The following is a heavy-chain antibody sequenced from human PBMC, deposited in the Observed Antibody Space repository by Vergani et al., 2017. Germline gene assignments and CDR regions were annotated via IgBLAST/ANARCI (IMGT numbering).Heavy chain of an antibody. CDR1: GFTFDDYA. CDR3: APMAFWSGYTYFDY. D-gene: IGHD3-3*01. CDR2: ISGDGGST. Sequence: EVQLVESGGGLVKPGGSLRLSCAASGFTFDDYAMHWVRQAPGKGLEWVSLISGDGGSTYYADSVKGRFTISRDNSKNSLYLQMNSLRTEDTAVYYCAPMAFWSGYTYFDYWGQGTLVTVSS. V-gene: IGHV3-43*02. J-gene: IGHJ4*02.